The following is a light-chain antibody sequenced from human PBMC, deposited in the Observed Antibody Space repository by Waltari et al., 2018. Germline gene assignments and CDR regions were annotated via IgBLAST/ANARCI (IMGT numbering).Light chain of an antibody. Sequence: SYELTQPSSVSVSPGQTARITCSGDVLAKKYARWFQQKPGKAPVRVIYKDSERPSGIPERFSGSSSGTTVTLTISGAQVEDEADYYCYSAADNNRGWVFGGGTKLTVL. J-gene: IGLJ3*02. CDR2: KDS. V-gene: IGLV3-27*01. CDR1: VLAKKY. CDR3: YSAADNNRGWV.